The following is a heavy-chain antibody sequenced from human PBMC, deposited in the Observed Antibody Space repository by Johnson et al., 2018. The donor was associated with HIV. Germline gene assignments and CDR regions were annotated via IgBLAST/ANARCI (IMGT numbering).Heavy chain of an antibody. J-gene: IGHJ3*01. D-gene: IGHD1-26*01. Sequence: VQLVESGGGVVRPGGSLRLSCAASGFTFHDYDMSWVRQAPGKGLEWVANIKQGGSEKYYVDSVKGRFTISRDNAKNSLYLQMNSLRAEDTAVYYCARDRPRWEPLRGGAFDLWGQGTMVTVSS. V-gene: IGHV3-7*01. CDR2: IKQGGSEK. CDR3: ARDRPRWEPLRGGAFDL. CDR1: GFTFHDYD.